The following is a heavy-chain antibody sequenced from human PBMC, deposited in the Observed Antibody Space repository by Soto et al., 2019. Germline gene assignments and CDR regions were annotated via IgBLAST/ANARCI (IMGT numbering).Heavy chain of an antibody. CDR1: GGSFSSYA. D-gene: IGHD3-10*01. V-gene: IGHV1-69*01. J-gene: IGHJ5*02. Sequence: QVQLVQSGAEVKKPGSSVKVSCKASGGSFSSYAISWVRQAPGQGLEWMGGIIPIFRSANYAQRFQARVTITADDSTSTAYMEVSSLGSEDTAVYYCATSMIRGVINPAWFDPWGQGTLVTVSS. CDR2: IIPIFRSA. CDR3: ATSMIRGVINPAWFDP.